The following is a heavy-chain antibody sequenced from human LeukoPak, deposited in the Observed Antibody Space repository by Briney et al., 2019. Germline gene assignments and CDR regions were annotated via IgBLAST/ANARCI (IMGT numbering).Heavy chain of an antibody. J-gene: IGHJ6*02. CDR1: GGSISYYY. Sequence: SETLSLTCTVSGGSISYYYWSWIRQSPGKGLEWFGYVYYSGTTNYNPSLKSRVTISVDTSKNQFSLQLRSVTAADTAVYYCAREDPQTRVPEGMDVWGQGTTVTVSS. D-gene: IGHD4/OR15-4a*01. V-gene: IGHV4-59*01. CDR2: VYYSGTT. CDR3: AREDPQTRVPEGMDV.